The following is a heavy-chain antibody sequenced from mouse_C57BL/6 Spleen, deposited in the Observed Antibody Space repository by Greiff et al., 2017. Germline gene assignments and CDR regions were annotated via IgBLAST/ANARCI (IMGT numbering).Heavy chain of an antibody. J-gene: IGHJ4*01. V-gene: IGHV5-16*01. Sequence: KFVESEGGLVQPGSSMKLSCTASGFTFSDYYMAWVRQVPGKGLEWVGNINYDGSSTYYLDSLKSRFIISRDNAKNILYLKMSSLKYEDTSTYYCARSDEAMDYWGKGTSVTVSS. CDR3: ARSDEAMDY. CDR1: GFTFSDYY. CDR2: INYDGSST.